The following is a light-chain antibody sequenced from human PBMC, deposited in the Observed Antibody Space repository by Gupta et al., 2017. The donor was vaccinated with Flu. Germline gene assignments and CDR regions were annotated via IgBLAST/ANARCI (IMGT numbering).Light chain of an antibody. CDR1: EYLLYSRNTQNY. J-gene: IGKJ3*01. CDR2: WAS. Sequence: IVMTQTPDSLTLSLGERATIHCKTSEYLLYSRNTQNYLAWYHQRPGQPPKLLLDWASIRHAGVPDRFSGSGSGTEFNLTISDLQAEDVGFYYCQQYFRVPFAFGPGTRV. V-gene: IGKV4-1*01. CDR3: QQYFRVPFA.